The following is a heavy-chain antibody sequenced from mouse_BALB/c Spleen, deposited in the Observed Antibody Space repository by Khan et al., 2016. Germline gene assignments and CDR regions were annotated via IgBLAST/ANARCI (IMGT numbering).Heavy chain of an antibody. CDR1: GYTFTNYG. CDR3: VGTARATFAY. Sequence: QIQLVQSGPELKTPGETVKISCKASGYTFTNYGMNWVKQAPGKGLKWMGWIHTSTGEPTYAEEFKGRIAFSLETSASTAYLPLNNLKSEDTATYFCVGTARATFAYWGQGTLVTVSA. CDR2: IHTSTGEP. V-gene: IGHV9-3*02. D-gene: IGHD3-1*01. J-gene: IGHJ3*01.